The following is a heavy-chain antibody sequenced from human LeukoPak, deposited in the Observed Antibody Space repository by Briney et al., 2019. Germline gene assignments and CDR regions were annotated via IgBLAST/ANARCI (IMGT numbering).Heavy chain of an antibody. D-gene: IGHD3-22*01. CDR2: INHSGST. CDR3: ARGRPHYYDSSGYYQPQRSAWFDP. Sequence: SETLSLTCAVYGGTFSGYYWSWIRQPPGKGLEWIGEINHSGSTKYNPSLKSRVTISVDTSKNQFSLKLSSVTAADTAVYYCARGRPHYYDSSGYYQPQRSAWFDPWGQGTLVTVSS. CDR1: GGTFSGYY. J-gene: IGHJ5*02. V-gene: IGHV4-34*01.